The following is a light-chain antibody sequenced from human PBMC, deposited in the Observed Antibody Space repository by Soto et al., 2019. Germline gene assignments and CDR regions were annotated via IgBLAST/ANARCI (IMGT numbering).Light chain of an antibody. Sequence: QTVVTQEPSFSVSPGGTVTLTCGLSSGSVSTSYYPSWYPQTPGQAPRTLIYSTDTRSSGVPDRFSGSILGNKAALTITGAQADDESSYYCVLYMPSGILVFGGGTKVTVL. CDR1: SGSVSTSYY. CDR3: VLYMPSGILV. CDR2: STD. V-gene: IGLV8-61*01. J-gene: IGLJ3*02.